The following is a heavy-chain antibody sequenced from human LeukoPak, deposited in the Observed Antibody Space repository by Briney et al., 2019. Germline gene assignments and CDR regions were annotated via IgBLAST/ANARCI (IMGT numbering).Heavy chain of an antibody. Sequence: GGSLRLSCAASGFTFSSYAMSWVRQAPGKGLEWVSAISGSGGSTYYADSVKGRFTISRDNSKNTLYLQMNSLIAEDTAIYYCATDSYVSGSYYRLFYWGQGTLVTVSS. CDR3: ATDSYVSGSYYRLFY. D-gene: IGHD3-10*01. CDR1: GFTFSSYA. V-gene: IGHV3-23*01. CDR2: ISGSGGST. J-gene: IGHJ4*02.